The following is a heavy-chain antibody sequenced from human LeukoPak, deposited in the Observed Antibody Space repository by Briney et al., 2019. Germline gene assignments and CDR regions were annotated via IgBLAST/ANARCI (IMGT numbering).Heavy chain of an antibody. V-gene: IGHV1-46*03. CDR2: IHPSGGST. CDR3: ARVSHDAFDI. CDR1: GYTFINYY. J-gene: IGHJ3*02. Sequence: GASVKVSCKASGYTFINYYIHWVRQAPGQGLEWMGIIHPSGGSTSYAQRFQGRVTMTRDTSTSTVYMELSSLRSEDTAVYYCARVSHDAFDIWGQGTMVTVSS.